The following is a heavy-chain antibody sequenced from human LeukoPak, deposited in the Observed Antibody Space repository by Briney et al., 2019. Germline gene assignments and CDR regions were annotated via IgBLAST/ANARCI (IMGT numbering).Heavy chain of an antibody. V-gene: IGHV1-69*06. CDR2: IIPIFGTA. CDR1: GGTFSNYA. J-gene: IGHJ6*03. D-gene: IGHD6-19*01. CDR3: ARDRIAVTGRKYYYYMDV. Sequence: SVKVSCKASGGTFSNYAISWVRQATGQGLEWMGGIIPIFGTANYAQKFQGRVTITADKSTSTAYMELSSLRSEDTAMYYCARDRIAVTGRKYYYYMDVWGKGTTVTVSS.